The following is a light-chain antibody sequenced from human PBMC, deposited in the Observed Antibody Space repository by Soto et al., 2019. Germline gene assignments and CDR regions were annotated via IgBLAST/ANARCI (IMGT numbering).Light chain of an antibody. Sequence: IVWTHSPGTLSFSTWQRATLSSRSRQSVDNSKLAWYQQKLGRAPRRLISGASTRATGIPDRFSGSGSETDFTLTIARLEPEDFAVYYCQQYGSSPRTFGQGTRLEI. CDR2: GAS. CDR3: QQYGSSPRT. J-gene: IGKJ5*01. V-gene: IGKV3-20*01. CDR1: QSVDNSK.